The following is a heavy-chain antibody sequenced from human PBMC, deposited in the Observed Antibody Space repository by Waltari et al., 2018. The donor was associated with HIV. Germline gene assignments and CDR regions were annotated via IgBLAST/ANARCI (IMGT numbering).Heavy chain of an antibody. CDR3: ASLYNYVWGSPPPFDY. CDR1: GFTFRSDW. Sequence: VQLVESGGGLVQPGGSLRLYCPAPGFTFRSDWLHWVRQAPGKELVWVSRINSDGSSTNYADSVKGRFTISRDNAKNTVYLQMNSLRAEDTALYYCASLYNYVWGSPPPFDYWGQGTLVTVSS. D-gene: IGHD3-16*01. CDR2: INSDGSST. J-gene: IGHJ4*02. V-gene: IGHV3-74*01.